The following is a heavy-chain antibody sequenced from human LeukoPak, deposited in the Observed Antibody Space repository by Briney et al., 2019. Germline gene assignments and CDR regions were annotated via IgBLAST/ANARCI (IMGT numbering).Heavy chain of an antibody. J-gene: IGHJ4*02. V-gene: IGHV4-30-2*01. D-gene: IGHD3-9*01. CDR3: ARVPRNYDILTGYYYYFDY. Sequence: SQTPSLTCTVSGGSSSSGGYYWTWIRHPPSTRLGWIGYIYLSGSTYYNPSLKSRVTISVDRSKNQFSLKLSSVTAADTAVYYCARVPRNYDILTGYYYYFDYWGQGTLVTVSS. CDR1: GGSSSSGGYY. CDR2: IYLSGST.